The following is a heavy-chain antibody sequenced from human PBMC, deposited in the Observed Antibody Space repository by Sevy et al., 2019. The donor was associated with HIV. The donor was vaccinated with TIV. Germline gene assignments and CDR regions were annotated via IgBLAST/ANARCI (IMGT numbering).Heavy chain of an antibody. CDR1: RGSISAYY. D-gene: IGHD5-12*01. Sequence: SETLSLTCTVSRGSISAYYWSWIRQPPGKALEYIGYVYYTGSTNYNPSLKSRVTISVDTSKNEFSLKLTSVTAADEAVYYCARAPPLLSGDNSLNWFDPWGQGTLVTVSS. CDR2: VYYTGST. CDR3: ARAPPLLSGDNSLNWFDP. V-gene: IGHV4-59*01. J-gene: IGHJ5*02.